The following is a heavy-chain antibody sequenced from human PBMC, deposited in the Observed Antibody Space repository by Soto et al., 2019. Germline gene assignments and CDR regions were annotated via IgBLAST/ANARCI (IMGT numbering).Heavy chain of an antibody. CDR3: ARECVAPYGYYSMDV. Sequence: ASVKVSWKASGYTFTRSGISWVRQAPGQGLEWMGWISTYNGDTNYAQTFQGRVTMTTDTSTSTAHMEVRSLRSDDTAVYYCARECVAPYGYYSMDVWGQGTLVTVTS. CDR1: GYTFTRSG. V-gene: IGHV1-18*01. J-gene: IGHJ6*01. CDR2: ISTYNGDT. D-gene: IGHD3-10*01.